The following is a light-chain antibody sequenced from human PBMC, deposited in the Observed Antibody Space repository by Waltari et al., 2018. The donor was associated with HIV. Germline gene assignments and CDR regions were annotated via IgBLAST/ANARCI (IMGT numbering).Light chain of an antibody. CDR1: VLPDQY. CDR3: QSGDKGRTHSVV. J-gene: IGLJ2*01. V-gene: IGLV3-25*03. Sequence: SSELIQPPSRPVSPGRTPRTPCPGAVLPDQYVFWYQQRPGQAPLLVIYKDHERPSGIPERFSGSSSGTKATLTITGVQPEDEADYYCQSGDKGRTHSVVFGGGTKLTVL. CDR2: KDH.